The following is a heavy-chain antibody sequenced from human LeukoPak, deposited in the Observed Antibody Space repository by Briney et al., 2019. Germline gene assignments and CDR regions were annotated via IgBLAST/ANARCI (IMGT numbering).Heavy chain of an antibody. Sequence: SETLSLTCTVSGGSINSGGYYWSWIRQHPGKGLEWIGEIYHSGSTNYNPSLKSRVTISVDKSKNQFSLKLSSVTAADTAVYYCARDRGGSCYAWGYWGQGTLVTVSS. CDR3: ARDRGGSCYAWGY. CDR1: GGSINSGGYY. V-gene: IGHV4-31*03. J-gene: IGHJ4*02. CDR2: IYHSGST. D-gene: IGHD2-15*01.